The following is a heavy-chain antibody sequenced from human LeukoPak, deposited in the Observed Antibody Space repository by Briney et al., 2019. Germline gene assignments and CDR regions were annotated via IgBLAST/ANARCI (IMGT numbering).Heavy chain of an antibody. CDR1: GATFSSYT. Sequence: PGGSLRLSCAASGATFSSYTMSWVRQAPGKGLEWVSGISPSGTNTYHANSVKGRFTISRDNPKNTLYLQMNSLRAEDTAAYYCAKDFGYDSGTYATDWGQGTLVTVSS. J-gene: IGHJ1*01. CDR3: AKDFGYDSGTYATD. D-gene: IGHD3-10*01. CDR2: ISPSGTNT. V-gene: IGHV3-23*01.